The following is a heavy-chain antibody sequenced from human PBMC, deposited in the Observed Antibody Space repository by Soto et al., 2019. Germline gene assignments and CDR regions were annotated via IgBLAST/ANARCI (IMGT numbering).Heavy chain of an antibody. J-gene: IGHJ4*02. CDR1: GFTFSSYG. D-gene: IGHD1-26*01. V-gene: IGHV3-30*18. CDR3: AKDGTQWELPPMGLDY. CDR2: ISYDGSNK. Sequence: QVQLVESGGGVVQPGRSLRLSCAASGFTFSSYGMHWVRQAPGKGLEWVAVISYDGSNKYYADSVKGRFTISRDNSKNTLYLQMNSLRAEDTAVYYCAKDGTQWELPPMGLDYWGQGTLVTVSS.